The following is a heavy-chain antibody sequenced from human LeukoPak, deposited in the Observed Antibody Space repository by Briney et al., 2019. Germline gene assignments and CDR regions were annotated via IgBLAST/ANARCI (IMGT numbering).Heavy chain of an antibody. J-gene: IGHJ6*02. CDR3: ARGPPPTYYDFWSGYFGLYGMDV. Sequence: SETLSLTCAVYGGSFSGYYWSRIRQPPGKGLEWIGEINHSGSTNYNPSLKSRGTISVDTSKNQFSLKLSSVTAADTAVYYCARGPPPTYYDFWSGYFGLYGMDVWGQGTTVTVSS. CDR1: GGSFSGYY. CDR2: INHSGST. D-gene: IGHD3-3*01. V-gene: IGHV4-34*01.